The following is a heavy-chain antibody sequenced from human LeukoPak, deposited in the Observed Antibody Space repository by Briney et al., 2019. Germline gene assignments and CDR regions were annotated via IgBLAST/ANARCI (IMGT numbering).Heavy chain of an antibody. J-gene: IGHJ4*02. V-gene: IGHV3-7*03. Sequence: GGSLRLSCAASGFTFSSYAMTWVRQAPGKGLEWVANIKQDGSEKYYVDSVKGRFTISRDNAKNSLYLQMNSLRAEDTAVYYCAIRSGYFDYWGQGTLVTVSS. D-gene: IGHD2-15*01. CDR2: IKQDGSEK. CDR1: GFTFSSYA. CDR3: AIRSGYFDY.